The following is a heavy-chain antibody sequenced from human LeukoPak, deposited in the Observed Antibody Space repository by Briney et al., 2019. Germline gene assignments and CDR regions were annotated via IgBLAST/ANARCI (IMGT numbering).Heavy chain of an antibody. J-gene: IGHJ4*02. Sequence: QKLQGRVTMTTDTSTSTAYVELKSLRSDDTAVYYCAREGGDYHNDYWGQGTLVTVSS. CDR3: AREGGDYHNDY. D-gene: IGHD5-12*01. V-gene: IGHV1-18*01.